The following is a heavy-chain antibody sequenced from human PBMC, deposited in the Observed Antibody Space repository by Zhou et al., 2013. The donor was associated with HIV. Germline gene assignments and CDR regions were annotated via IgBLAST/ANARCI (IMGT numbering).Heavy chain of an antibody. CDR1: GYTFTSYD. CDR2: MNPKSGNT. D-gene: IGHD3-16*01. J-gene: IGHJ4*02. V-gene: IGHV1-8*03. Sequence: QVQLVQSGAEVKKPGASVKVSCKASGYTFTSYDINWVRQATGQGLEWMGWMNPKSGNTGYAQNFQGRVTITTNTSITTAYMELSSLTSDDTAVYYCARDLVFRGGDYFDHVGPGNPGHRLL. CDR3: ARDLVFRGGDYFDH.